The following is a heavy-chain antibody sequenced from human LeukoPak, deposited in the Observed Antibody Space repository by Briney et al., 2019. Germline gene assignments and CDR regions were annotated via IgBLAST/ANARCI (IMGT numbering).Heavy chain of an antibody. V-gene: IGHV4-59*01. Sequence: SETPSLTCTVSGGSISSYYWSWIRQPPGKGLEWIGYIYYSGSTNYNPSLKSRVTISVDTSKNQFSLKLSSVTAADTAVYYCAREVVAAAGTSNWFDPWGQGTLVTVSS. CDR2: IYYSGST. J-gene: IGHJ5*02. CDR1: GGSISSYY. D-gene: IGHD6-13*01. CDR3: AREVVAAAGTSNWFDP.